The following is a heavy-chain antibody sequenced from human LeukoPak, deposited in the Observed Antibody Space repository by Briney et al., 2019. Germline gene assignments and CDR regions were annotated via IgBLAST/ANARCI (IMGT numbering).Heavy chain of an antibody. CDR3: ARGGQGDGYSADDAFDI. CDR1: GDSVSSNNAA. V-gene: IGHV6-1*01. Sequence: SQTLSLTCAISGDSVSSNNAAWNWIRQSPSRGLEWLGRTYYRSKWYNDYAVSVKSRITINPDTSKNQFSLQLNSVTPEDTAVYYCARGGQGDGYSADDAFDIWGQGTMVTVSS. CDR2: TYYRSKWYN. D-gene: IGHD5-24*01. J-gene: IGHJ3*02.